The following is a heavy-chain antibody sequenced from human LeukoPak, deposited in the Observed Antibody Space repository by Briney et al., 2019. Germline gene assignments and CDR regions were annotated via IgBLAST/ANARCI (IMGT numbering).Heavy chain of an antibody. CDR2: IYTSGST. V-gene: IGHV4-4*07. D-gene: IGHD1-20*01. CDR3: ARDFREITEINWFDP. Sequence: SETLSLTCTVSGGSISNYYWSWIRQPARKGLEWIGRIYTSGSTYYNPSLKTRVTMSVDTSNNQFSLKLSSVTAADTAVYFCARDFREITEINWFDPWGQGTLVTASS. CDR1: GGSISNYY. J-gene: IGHJ5*02.